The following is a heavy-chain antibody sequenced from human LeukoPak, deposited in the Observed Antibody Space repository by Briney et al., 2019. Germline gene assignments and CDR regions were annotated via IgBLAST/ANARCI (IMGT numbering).Heavy chain of an antibody. J-gene: IGHJ6*02. D-gene: IGHD3-3*01. CDR3: ARDDFSREWLFNYYYYGMDV. V-gene: IGHV3-21*01. CDR1: GFTFSSYS. CDR2: ISSSSSYI. Sequence: GGSLRLSCAASGFTFSSYSMNWVRQAPGKGLEWVSSISSSSSYIYYADSVKGRFTISRDNAKNSLYLQMNSLGAEDTAVYYCARDDFSREWLFNYYYYGMDVWGQGTTVTVSS.